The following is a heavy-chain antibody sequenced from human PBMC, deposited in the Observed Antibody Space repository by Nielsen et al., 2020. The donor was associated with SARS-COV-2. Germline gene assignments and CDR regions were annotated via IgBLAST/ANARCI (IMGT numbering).Heavy chain of an antibody. D-gene: IGHD1-7*01. V-gene: IGHV3-13*04. CDR2: IGTAGDT. CDR3: ARVNWNYGAFDI. J-gene: IGHJ3*02. CDR1: GFTFRSYD. Sequence: GGSLRLSCAASGFTFRSYDMHWARQATGKGLEWVSAIGTAGDTYYPGSVKSRFTISRENAKNTLYLQMNSLRAGDTAVYYCARVNWNYGAFDIWGQGTMVTVSS.